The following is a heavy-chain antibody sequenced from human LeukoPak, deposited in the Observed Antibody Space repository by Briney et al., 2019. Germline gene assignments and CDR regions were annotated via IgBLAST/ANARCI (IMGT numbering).Heavy chain of an antibody. CDR3: ARDTDHYFDY. CDR2: SSPCNGNT. J-gene: IGHJ4*02. V-gene: IGHV1-18*01. Sequence: GASVKVSCKTSGYTFSSYGLTWMRQAPGQGPEWLGWSSPCNGNTNYAQKFQGRVTMTTDTSTNTAYMELRSLRSDDTAVYYCARDTDHYFDYWGQGTLVTVSS. D-gene: IGHD2-8*02. CDR1: GYTFSSYG.